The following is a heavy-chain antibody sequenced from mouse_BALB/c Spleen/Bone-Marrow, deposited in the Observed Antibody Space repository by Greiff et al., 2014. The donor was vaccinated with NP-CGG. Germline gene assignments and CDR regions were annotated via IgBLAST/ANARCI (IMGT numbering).Heavy chain of an antibody. CDR2: IYPGDGET. Sequence: LVESGAELVRPGSSVKISCKASGYAFSNYGMKWVKQRPGQGLEWIGQIYPGDGETNYNGKFEGRVTLTADKSSSTAYMQVSSLTSEDSAVYFCARVYDYGRGYAMDYWGQGTSVTVSS. V-gene: IGHV1-80*01. J-gene: IGHJ4*01. D-gene: IGHD2-4*01. CDR1: GYAFSNYG. CDR3: ARVYDYGRGYAMDY.